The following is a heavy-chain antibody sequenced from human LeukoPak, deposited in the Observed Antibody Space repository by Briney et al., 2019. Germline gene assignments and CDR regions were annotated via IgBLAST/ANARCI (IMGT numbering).Heavy chain of an antibody. CDR2: IGTAGDT. CDR1: GFTFSSYD. Sequence: GGSLRLSCAASGFTFSSYDMHWVRQATGKGLEWVSAIGTAGDTYYPGSVKGRFTISRENAKNSLYLQMNSLRAGDTAAYYCARAPDYYGSGSYWYFDLWGRGTLVTVSS. V-gene: IGHV3-13*01. CDR3: ARAPDYYGSGSYWYFDL. J-gene: IGHJ2*01. D-gene: IGHD3-10*01.